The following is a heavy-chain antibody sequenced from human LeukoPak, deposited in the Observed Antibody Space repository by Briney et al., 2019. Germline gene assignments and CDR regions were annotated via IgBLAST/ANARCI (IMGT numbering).Heavy chain of an antibody. CDR1: GYTITSYD. D-gene: IGHD5-18*01. J-gene: IGHJ5*02. CDR2: MNPNSGNT. V-gene: IGHV1-8*01. CDR3: ARQPDTENWFDP. Sequence: ASVKVSCKASGYTITSYDINWARQATGQGLEWMGWMNPNSGNTGYAQKFQGRVTMTRNTSISTAYMELSSLRSEDTAMYYCARQPDTENWFDPWGQGTLVTVSS.